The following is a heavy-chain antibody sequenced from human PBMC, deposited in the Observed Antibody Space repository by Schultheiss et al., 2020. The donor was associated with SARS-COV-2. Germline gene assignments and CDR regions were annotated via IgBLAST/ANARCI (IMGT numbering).Heavy chain of an antibody. V-gene: IGHV3-53*01. D-gene: IGHD3-10*01. CDR1: GFTVSSNY. J-gene: IGHJ4*02. CDR3: ARVSVYYGSGSPLDY. Sequence: GGSLRLSCAASGFTVSSNYMSWVRQAPGKGLEWVSAISGSGGSTYYADSVKGRFTISRDNSKNTLYLQMNSLRAEDTAVYYCARVSVYYGSGSPLDYWGQGTLVTVSS. CDR2: ISGSGGST.